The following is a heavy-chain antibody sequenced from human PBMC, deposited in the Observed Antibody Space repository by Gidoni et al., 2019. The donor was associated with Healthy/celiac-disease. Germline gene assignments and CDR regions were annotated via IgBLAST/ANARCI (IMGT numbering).Heavy chain of an antibody. CDR3: ARLGRYIKHFDY. J-gene: IGHJ4*02. CDR1: GGSFSGYY. Sequence: QVQLQQWGAGLLKPSETLSLTCAVYGGSFSGYYWSWIRQPPGKGLEWIGEINHSGSTNYNPSLKSRVTISVDTSKNQFSLKLSSVTAADTAVYYCARLGRYIKHFDYWGQGTLVTVSS. CDR2: INHSGST. V-gene: IGHV4-34*01. D-gene: IGHD1-20*01.